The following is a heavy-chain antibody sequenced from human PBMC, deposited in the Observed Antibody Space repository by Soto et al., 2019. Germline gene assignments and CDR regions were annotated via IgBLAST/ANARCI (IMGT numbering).Heavy chain of an antibody. CDR1: GASISSGYYY. D-gene: IGHD2-21*02. J-gene: IGHJ4*02. CDR3: ARRATSTPVPAYY. V-gene: IGHV4-39*01. Sequence: QLQLQESGPGLVKPSETLSLTCTVSGASISSGYYYWGWIRQPPGKGLEWIGTISYSGNTYYSPSLESRVPISVDTSKNQFSLNLSSVTAADTAVYFCARRATSTPVPAYYWCQGTQVTVSS. CDR2: ISYSGNT.